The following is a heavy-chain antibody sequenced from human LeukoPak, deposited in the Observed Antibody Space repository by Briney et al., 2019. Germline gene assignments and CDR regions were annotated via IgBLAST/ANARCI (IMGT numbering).Heavy chain of an antibody. Sequence: SETLSLTCTVSGGSISSSSYYWGWIRQPPGKGLEWIGSIYYSGSTYYNPSLKSRVTISVDTSKIQFSLKLSSVTAADTAVYYCARHWQYYGDLQNWFDPWGQGTLVTVSS. J-gene: IGHJ5*02. CDR2: IYYSGST. CDR1: GGSISSSSYY. V-gene: IGHV4-39*01. D-gene: IGHD4-17*01. CDR3: ARHWQYYGDLQNWFDP.